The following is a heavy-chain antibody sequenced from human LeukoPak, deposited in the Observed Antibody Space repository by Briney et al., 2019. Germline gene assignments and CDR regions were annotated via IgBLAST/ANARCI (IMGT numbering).Heavy chain of an antibody. D-gene: IGHD3-22*01. CDR2: INHSGST. J-gene: IGHJ5*02. Sequence: SGTLSLTCAVYGGSFSGYYWSWIRQPPGKGLEWIGEINHSGSTNYNPSLKSRVTISVDTSKNQFSLKLSSVTAADTAVYYCARSLRRSTMISLYNWFDPWGQGTLVTVSS. CDR1: GGSFSGYY. V-gene: IGHV4-34*01. CDR3: ARSLRRSTMISLYNWFDP.